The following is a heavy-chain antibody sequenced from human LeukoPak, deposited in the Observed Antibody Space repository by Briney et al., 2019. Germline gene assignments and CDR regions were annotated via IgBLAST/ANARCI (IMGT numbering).Heavy chain of an antibody. D-gene: IGHD2-2*01. CDR1: GYTFTGYY. CDR3: ARDHVVVPAAIYYYYGMDV. V-gene: IGHV1-2*02. CDR2: INPNSGGT. Sequence: ASVKVSCKASGYTFTGYYMHWVRQAPGQGLEWMGWINPNSGGTNYAQKFQGRVTMTRDTSISTAYMELSRLRSDDTAVYYCARDHVVVPAAIYYYYGMDVWGQGTTVTVSS. J-gene: IGHJ6*02.